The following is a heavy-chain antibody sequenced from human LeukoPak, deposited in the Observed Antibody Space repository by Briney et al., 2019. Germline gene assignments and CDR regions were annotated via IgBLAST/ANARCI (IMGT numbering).Heavy chain of an antibody. V-gene: IGHV4-59*01. J-gene: IGHJ4*02. Sequence: SETLSLTCTVSGGSISSYYWSWIRQPPGKGLEWIGYIYHSGSTNYNPSLKSRVTISVDTSKNQFSLKLSSVTAADTAVYYCASGGRITMVRGEPEQFDYWGQGTLVTVSS. CDR1: GGSISSYY. CDR3: ASGGRITMVRGEPEQFDY. CDR2: IYHSGST. D-gene: IGHD3-10*01.